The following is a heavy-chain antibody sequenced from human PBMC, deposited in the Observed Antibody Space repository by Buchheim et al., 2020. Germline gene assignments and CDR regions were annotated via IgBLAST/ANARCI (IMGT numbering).Heavy chain of an antibody. CDR2: ISYDGSNA. D-gene: IGHD3-22*01. Sequence: QVQLVESGGGVVQPGRSLRLSCAASGFTFSSYGMHWVRQAPGKGLEWVAVISYDGSNAYYADSVKGRFTFSRDNSKNTLYLQMNSLRAEDTAVFYCAKTNYYGSSGYIDYWGQGTL. J-gene: IGHJ4*02. V-gene: IGHV3-30*18. CDR3: AKTNYYGSSGYIDY. CDR1: GFTFSSYG.